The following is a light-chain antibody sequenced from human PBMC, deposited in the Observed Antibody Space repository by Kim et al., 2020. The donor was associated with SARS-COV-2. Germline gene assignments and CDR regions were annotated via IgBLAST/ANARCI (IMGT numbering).Light chain of an antibody. CDR3: QQLDSYPIT. CDR1: EVISSY. CDR2: ATS. Sequence: TSGGDRDTITCRDSEVISSYVAWYQQKPGKAPKLLIYATSTLQTGVQSRFSGSGSETEFTISISSLKPEDFATYYCQQLDSYPITFGQGTRLEIK. J-gene: IGKJ5*01. V-gene: IGKV1-9*01.